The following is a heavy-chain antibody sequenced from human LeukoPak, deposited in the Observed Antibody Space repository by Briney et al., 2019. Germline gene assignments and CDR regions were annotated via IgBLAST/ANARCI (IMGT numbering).Heavy chain of an antibody. CDR1: GSIFTNYW. V-gene: IGHV5-51*01. Sequence: GASLQISCEGSGSIFTNYWIGWGRPLPGKGLEWMGIIYPGDSDSRYSPSFQGHVTISVDKSISTAYLQWSSLKASDTAMYYCARHELENWFDPWGQGTLVTVSS. CDR3: ARHELENWFDP. CDR2: IYPGDSDS. J-gene: IGHJ5*02. D-gene: IGHD1-7*01.